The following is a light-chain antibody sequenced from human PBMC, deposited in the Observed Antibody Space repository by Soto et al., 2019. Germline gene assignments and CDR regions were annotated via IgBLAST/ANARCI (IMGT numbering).Light chain of an antibody. J-gene: IGLJ1*01. CDR1: SSDVGSYNL. V-gene: IGLV2-14*02. CDR3: SSYTSSNTLEV. CDR2: EGG. Sequence: QSVLTQPASVSGSPGQSITISCTGTSSDVGSYNLVSWYQQLPGQAPKLLIYEGGKRPSGVSNRFSDSNSGNTASLTISGLQAEDEVDYYCSSYTSSNTLEVFGTGTKVTVL.